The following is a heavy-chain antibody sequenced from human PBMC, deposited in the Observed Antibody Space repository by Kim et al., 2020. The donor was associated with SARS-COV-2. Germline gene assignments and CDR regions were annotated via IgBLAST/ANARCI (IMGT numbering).Heavy chain of an antibody. Sequence: ASVKVSCKTSGYTFGDHYIHWVRQAPGQGLEWLGWINPNSGDTVYAHKFQGRVILTRDVSITTAYMELTRLTSGDTGVYFCSRGVAGGPSWFHPWGQGT. V-gene: IGHV1-2*02. CDR1: GYTFGDHY. J-gene: IGHJ5*02. CDR3: SRGVAGGPSWFHP. CDR2: INPNSGDT. D-gene: IGHD3-3*01.